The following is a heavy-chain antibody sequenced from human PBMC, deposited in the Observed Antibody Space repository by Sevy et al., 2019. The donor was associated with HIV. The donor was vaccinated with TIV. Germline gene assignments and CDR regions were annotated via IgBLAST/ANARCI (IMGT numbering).Heavy chain of an antibody. D-gene: IGHD3-10*01. Sequence: GGSLRLSCAASGFTYSDYYMSWIRQAPGRGLEWISYISSRGSTIYYADSVKGRFTISRDNAKNSLFLQMTSLRAEDTAVYYCAREGSLRYFDLWGRGTLVTVSS. CDR1: GFTYSDYY. CDR2: ISSRGSTI. CDR3: AREGSLRYFDL. V-gene: IGHV3-11*01. J-gene: IGHJ2*01.